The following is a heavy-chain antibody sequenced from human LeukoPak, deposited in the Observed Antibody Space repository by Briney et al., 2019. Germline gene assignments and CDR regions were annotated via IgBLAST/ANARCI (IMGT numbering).Heavy chain of an antibody. J-gene: IGHJ4*02. D-gene: IGHD3-10*01. CDR3: ARDEGSITMVRGVLYY. CDR2: ISAYNGNT. Sequence: ASVKVSCKASGYTFTSYGISWVRQAPGQGLEWMGWISAYNGNTNYAQKLQGRVTMTTDTSTSTAYMELRSLRSDDTAVYYCARDEGSITMVRGVLYYWGQGTLVTVSS. V-gene: IGHV1-18*01. CDR1: GYTFTSYG.